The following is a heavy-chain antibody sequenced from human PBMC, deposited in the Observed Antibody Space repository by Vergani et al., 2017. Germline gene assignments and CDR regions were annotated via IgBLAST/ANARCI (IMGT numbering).Heavy chain of an antibody. D-gene: IGHD5-12*01. CDR3: ARDRRYSGHYIDY. Sequence: QVQLQQWGAGLLKPSETLSLTCAVYGGSFSGYYWSWIRQPPGKGLEWIGEINQSGSTNYNPSLKSRVTISVDTSKNQFSLKLSSVTAADTAVYYCARDRRYSGHYIDYWGQGTLVTVSS. V-gene: IGHV4-34*01. J-gene: IGHJ4*02. CDR2: INQSGST. CDR1: GGSFSGYY.